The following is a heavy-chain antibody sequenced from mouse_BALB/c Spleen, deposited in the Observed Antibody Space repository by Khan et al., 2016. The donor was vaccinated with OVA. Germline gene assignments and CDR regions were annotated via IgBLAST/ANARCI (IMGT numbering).Heavy chain of an antibody. CDR2: ISPGSGDT. CDR1: GYTFTDYY. J-gene: IGHJ3*01. V-gene: IGHV1-77*01. D-gene: IGHD1-2*01. CDR3: ARRNYFGYTFAY. Sequence: VQLQESGAELARPGASVKLSCKASGYTFTDYYINWVKQRTGQGLEWIGEISPGSGDTYYNERFKGKATLTADKSSSTAYMQLSSLTSEASAVDFCARRNYFGYTFAYGGQGTLVTVSA.